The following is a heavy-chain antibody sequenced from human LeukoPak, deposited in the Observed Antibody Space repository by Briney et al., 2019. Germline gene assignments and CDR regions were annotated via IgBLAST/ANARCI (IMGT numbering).Heavy chain of an antibody. V-gene: IGHV1-2*02. Sequence: GASVKVSCKASGYTFTGYYMHWVRQAPGQGLEWMGWINPNSGGTNYAQKFQGRVTMTRDTSISTAYMELSRLRSDDTAVYYCARAEGYDFWSGYYMGYYYMDVWGKGTTVTVSS. CDR3: ARAEGYDFWSGYYMGYYYMDV. CDR1: GYTFTGYY. CDR2: INPNSGGT. D-gene: IGHD3-3*01. J-gene: IGHJ6*03.